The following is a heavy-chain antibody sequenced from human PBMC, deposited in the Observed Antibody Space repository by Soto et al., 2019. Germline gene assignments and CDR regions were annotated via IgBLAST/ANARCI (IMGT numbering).Heavy chain of an antibody. CDR2: VHSDGTTT. CDR1: GFTFDYCW. V-gene: IGHV3-74*01. D-gene: IGHD2-21*02. CDR3: VRDKYGVTSAYGMDV. J-gene: IGHJ6*02. Sequence: PGGSLRLSCAASGFTFDYCWMHWVRQAPGKGLVWVSRVHSDGTTTTYADSVKGRFTMSRDNSKSTLYLQMNTLRAEDTAVYYCVRDKYGVTSAYGMDVWGQGTTVTVSS.